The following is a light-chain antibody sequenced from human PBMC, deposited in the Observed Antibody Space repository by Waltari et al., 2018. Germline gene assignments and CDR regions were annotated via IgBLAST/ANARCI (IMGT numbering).Light chain of an antibody. V-gene: IGLV1-47*01. CDR1: SSHIGRHS. CDR3: AAWDDSLSGGV. CDR2: RNN. J-gene: IGLJ2*01. Sequence: QSVLTQPPTASGTPGQRVTISCSGSSSHIGRHSVHWYQQFPGAAPKLLIYRNNQRPSGVPDRFSGFKSGTSASLAISGLRSEDEADYYCAAWDDSLSGGVFGGGTKLTVL.